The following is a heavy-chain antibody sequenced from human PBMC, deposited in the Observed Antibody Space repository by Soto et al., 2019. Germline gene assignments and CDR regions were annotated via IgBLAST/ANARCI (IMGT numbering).Heavy chain of an antibody. J-gene: IGHJ4*02. CDR2: IIPIFGTA. D-gene: IGHD2-2*01. CDR1: GGTFSSYA. CDR3: ARGLNDIVVVPAASDY. Sequence: SVKVSCKASGGTFSSYAISWVRQAPGQGLEWMGGIIPIFGTANYAQKFQGRVTITADESTSTAYMELSSLRSEDTAVYYCARGLNDIVVVPAASDYWGQGTLVTVSS. V-gene: IGHV1-69*13.